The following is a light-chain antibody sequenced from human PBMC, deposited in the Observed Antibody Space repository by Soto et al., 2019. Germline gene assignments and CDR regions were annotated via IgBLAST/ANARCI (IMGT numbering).Light chain of an antibody. V-gene: IGKV3-20*01. CDR1: QSAYSSY. J-gene: IGKJ5*01. Sequence: ELVLTQSPGTLSLSPGDRATLSCRSSQSAYSSYLSWYQQKPGQAPRLLIYGASNRATGIPDRFSGSGSGTDFTLTISGLEPEDFATYYCQQYTTYPITFGQGTRLEIK. CDR2: GAS. CDR3: QQYTTYPIT.